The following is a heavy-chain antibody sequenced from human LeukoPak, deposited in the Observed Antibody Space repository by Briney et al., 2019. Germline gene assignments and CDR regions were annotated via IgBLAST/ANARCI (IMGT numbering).Heavy chain of an antibody. D-gene: IGHD3-3*01. J-gene: IGHJ4*02. CDR1: GGSISSGSYY. Sequence: PSETLSLTCTVSGGSISSGSYYWSWIRQPAGKGLEWIGRIYTSGSTNYNPSLKSRVTISVDTSKNQFSLKLSSETAADTAVYYCARGRFLEWLIVWGQGTLVTVSS. CDR3: ARGRFLEWLIV. CDR2: IYTSGST. V-gene: IGHV4-61*02.